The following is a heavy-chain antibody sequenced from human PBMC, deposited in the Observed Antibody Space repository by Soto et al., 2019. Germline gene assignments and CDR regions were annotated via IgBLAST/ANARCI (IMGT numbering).Heavy chain of an antibody. CDR3: ARVGYGGNSGPFDY. J-gene: IGHJ4*02. V-gene: IGHV3-11*06. D-gene: IGHD4-17*01. CDR2: ISSSSSYT. CDR1: GFTFSDYY. Sequence: GGSPRLSCAASGFTFSDYYMSWIRQAPGKGLEWVSYISSSSSYTNYADSVKGRFTISRDNAKNSLYLQMNSLRAEDTAVYYCARVGYGGNSGPFDYWGQRTLVTVSS.